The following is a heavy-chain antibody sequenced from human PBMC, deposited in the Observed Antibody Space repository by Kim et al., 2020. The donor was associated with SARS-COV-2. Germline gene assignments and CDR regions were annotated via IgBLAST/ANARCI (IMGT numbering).Heavy chain of an antibody. V-gene: IGHV4-31*02. J-gene: IGHJ6*02. Sequence: KSRVTISVDTSKNQFSLKLSSVTAADTAVYYCARVAYSSSLYLGSDGMDVWGQGTTVTVSS. CDR3: ARVAYSSSLYLGSDGMDV. D-gene: IGHD6-13*01.